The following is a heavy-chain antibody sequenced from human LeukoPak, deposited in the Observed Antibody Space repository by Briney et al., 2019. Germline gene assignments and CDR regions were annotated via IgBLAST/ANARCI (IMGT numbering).Heavy chain of an antibody. CDR1: GGSISSYY. Sequence: PSETLSLTCTVSGGSISSYYWSWIRQPPGKGLEWIGYIYYSGSTNYNPSLKSRVTISVDTSKNQFSPKLSSVTAADTAVYYCARHRAYGDPYYFDYWGQGTLVTVSS. D-gene: IGHD4-17*01. J-gene: IGHJ4*02. CDR3: ARHRAYGDPYYFDY. V-gene: IGHV4-59*08. CDR2: IYYSGST.